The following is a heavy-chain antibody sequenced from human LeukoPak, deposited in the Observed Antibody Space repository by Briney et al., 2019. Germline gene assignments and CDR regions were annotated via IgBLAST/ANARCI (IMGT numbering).Heavy chain of an antibody. CDR2: IIPIFGTA. J-gene: IGHJ4*02. D-gene: IGHD6-19*01. Sequence: AVKVSCKASGGTFSSYAISWVRQAPGQGLEWMGRIIPIFGTANYAQKFQGRVTITTDESTSTAYMELSSLRSEDTAVYYCARGGSGWYDYWGQGTLVTVSS. V-gene: IGHV1-69*05. CDR1: GGTFSSYA. CDR3: ARGGSGWYDY.